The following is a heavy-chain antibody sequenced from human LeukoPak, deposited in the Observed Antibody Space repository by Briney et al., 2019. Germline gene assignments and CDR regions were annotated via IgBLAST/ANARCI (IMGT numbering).Heavy chain of an antibody. V-gene: IGHV1-2*02. CDR3: ASPYQNNPAEYCQH. CDR1: GYTFTGYY. D-gene: IGHD1-14*01. Sequence: ASVKVSCKASGYTFTGYYMHWVRQAPGKGLEWMGRINPNSGGTNYAQKFQRRVTMTRDTSISTAYMELSRLRSDDTAVYYCASPYQNNPAEYCQHWGQGTLVTVSS. CDR2: INPNSGGT. J-gene: IGHJ1*01.